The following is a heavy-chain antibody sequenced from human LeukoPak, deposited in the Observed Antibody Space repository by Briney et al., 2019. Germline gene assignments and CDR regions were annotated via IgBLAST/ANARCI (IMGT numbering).Heavy chain of an antibody. Sequence: SETLSFTCGAAGGSISSCNWCWIRQPPGKGLEWIGCIYYSGSTNYNPSLKSRVTISVDTSKNQFSLKLSSVTAADTAVYYCARVVLCGGSDDALYIWGQGTMVTVSS. CDR3: ARVVLCGGSDDALYI. V-gene: IGHV4-59*01. CDR2: IYYSGST. J-gene: IGHJ3*02. CDR1: GGSISSCN. D-gene: IGHD2-21*01.